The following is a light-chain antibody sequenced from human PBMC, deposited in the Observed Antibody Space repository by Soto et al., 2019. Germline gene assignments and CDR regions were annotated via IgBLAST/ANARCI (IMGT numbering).Light chain of an antibody. CDR1: RSDVGGHEF. J-gene: IGLJ3*02. Sequence: QSALTQPASVSGSPGQSITISCTGTRSDVGGHEFVSWFQQHPGKAPKLIIYEGSKRPSGVSNRFSGSKSVNTASLTISGLRAEDEADYHCCSSRVFGGGTKVTVL. CDR2: EGS. V-gene: IGLV2-23*01. CDR3: CSSRV.